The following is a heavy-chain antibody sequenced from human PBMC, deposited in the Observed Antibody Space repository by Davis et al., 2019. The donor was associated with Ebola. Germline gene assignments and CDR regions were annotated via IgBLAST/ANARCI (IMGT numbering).Heavy chain of an antibody. V-gene: IGHV5-51*01. Sequence: GESLKISCKDSGNSFTSHWNGWVRQMPGKGLDWMGIIYTGDSDTRYSPSFRGQVIISADKSMKTAFLQWSSLKASDSGMYYCASLRRTITGMDDGFDIWGEGTMVTVSS. CDR3: ASLRRTITGMDDGFDI. CDR1: GNSFTSHW. CDR2: IYTGDSDT. D-gene: IGHD2-8*02. J-gene: IGHJ3*02.